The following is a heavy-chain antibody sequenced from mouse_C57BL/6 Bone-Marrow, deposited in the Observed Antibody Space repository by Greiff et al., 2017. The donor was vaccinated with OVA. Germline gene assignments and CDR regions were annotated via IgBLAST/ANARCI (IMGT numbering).Heavy chain of an antibody. D-gene: IGHD2-1*01. CDR3: TKCYGNVFDY. V-gene: IGHV14-4*01. CDR1: GFNIKDDY. Sequence: VQLKESGAELVKPGASVKLSCTASGFNIKDDYMHWVKQRPEQGLEWIGWIDPENGDTKSASKFQGKATITADTSSTPAYLQLSSLTSEDTAVYYCTKCYGNVFDYWGQGTTLTVS. J-gene: IGHJ2*01. CDR2: IDPENGDT.